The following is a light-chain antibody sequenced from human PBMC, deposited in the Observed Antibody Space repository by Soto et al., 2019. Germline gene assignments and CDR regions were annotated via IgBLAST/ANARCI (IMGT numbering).Light chain of an antibody. V-gene: IGKV1-6*01. CDR3: LHDYSYPRT. Sequence: IQLTQSPSTLSASVGDRVTLSCLASQNINSWLAWYQQKPGKAPKLLIYTASTLQSGVPSRFSGSGSGADFTLTIRSLQPEDSATYYCLHDYSYPRTFGQGTKVDIK. CDR1: QNINSW. CDR2: TAS. J-gene: IGKJ1*01.